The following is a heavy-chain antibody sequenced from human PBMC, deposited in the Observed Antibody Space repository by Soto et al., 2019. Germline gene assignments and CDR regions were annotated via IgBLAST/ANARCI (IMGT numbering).Heavy chain of an antibody. D-gene: IGHD3-3*01. V-gene: IGHV1-18*01. Sequence: ASVKVSCKASGYTFTSYGISWVRQAPGQGLEWMGWISAYNGNTNYAQKLQGRVTMTTDTSTSTAYMELRSLRSDDTAVYYCAREAQKGPYYDFWSGYFHYGMDVWGQGTTVTVPS. J-gene: IGHJ6*02. CDR2: ISAYNGNT. CDR3: AREAQKGPYYDFWSGYFHYGMDV. CDR1: GYTFTSYG.